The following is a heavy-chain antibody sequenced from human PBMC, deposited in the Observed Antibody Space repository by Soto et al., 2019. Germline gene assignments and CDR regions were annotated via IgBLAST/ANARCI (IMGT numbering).Heavy chain of an antibody. CDR3: AKEKAVPGTFDS. Sequence: PGGSLRLSCAASGFTFSNYAMSWVRQAPGKGLEWVSSLSGGGGGTYYADSVKGRFTISRDNSKNTLYLQMNSLRAEDTAVYYCAKEKAVPGTFDSWGQGTLVTSPQ. V-gene: IGHV3-23*01. J-gene: IGHJ5*01. CDR2: LSGGGGGT. D-gene: IGHD6-19*01. CDR1: GFTFSNYA.